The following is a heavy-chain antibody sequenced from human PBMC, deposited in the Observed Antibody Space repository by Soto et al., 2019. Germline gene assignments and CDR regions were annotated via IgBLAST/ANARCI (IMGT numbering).Heavy chain of an antibody. CDR3: ARAGRGYSYGYGSNYFDY. D-gene: IGHD5-18*01. CDR2: IYYSGST. V-gene: IGHV4-59*01. Sequence: SETLSLTCTVSGGSISSYYWSWIRQPPGKGLEWIGYIYYSGSTNYNPSLKSRVTISVDTSENQFSLKLSSVTAADTAVYYCARAGRGYSYGYGSNYFDYWGQGTLVTVSS. CDR1: GGSISSYY. J-gene: IGHJ4*02.